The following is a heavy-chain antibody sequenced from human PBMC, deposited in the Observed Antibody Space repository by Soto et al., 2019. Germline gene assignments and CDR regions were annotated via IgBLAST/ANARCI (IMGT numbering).Heavy chain of an antibody. V-gene: IGHV3-30-3*01. CDR1: GFTFSSYA. CDR2: ISYDGSNK. Sequence: PWGSLRLSCAASGFTFSSYAMHWVRQAPGKGLEWVAVISYDGSNKYYADSVKGRFTISRDNSKNTLYLQMNSLRAEDTAVYYCARDFRTKREVAGLFDYWGQGTLVTVSS. D-gene: IGHD6-19*01. J-gene: IGHJ4*02. CDR3: ARDFRTKREVAGLFDY.